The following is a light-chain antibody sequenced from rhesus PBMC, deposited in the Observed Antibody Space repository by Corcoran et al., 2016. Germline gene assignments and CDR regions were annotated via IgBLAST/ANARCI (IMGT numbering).Light chain of an antibody. Sequence: QAALTQPRSVSGSLGQSVTLSCTGTSSDIGAYNYVSWFQQHPGTAPKLMIYEVSKRPSGVSDRFSGSKSGNTASLTISGLQSEDETDYYCSSFTGSNTYIFGGGTRLTVL. CDR1: SSDIGAYNY. V-gene: IGLV2-32*02. J-gene: IGLJ1*01. CDR3: SSFTGSNTYI. CDR2: EVS.